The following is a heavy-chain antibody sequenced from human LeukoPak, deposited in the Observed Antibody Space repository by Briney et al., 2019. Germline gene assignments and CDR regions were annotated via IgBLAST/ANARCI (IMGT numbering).Heavy chain of an antibody. Sequence: GASVKVSCKASGYTFTSYDINWVRQATGQGLEWMGWMNPNSGHIGYAQKFQGRVTMTRNTSITTAYMELSSLRSEDTAVYYCARTHYYDSSGDNWFDPWGQGTLVTVSS. CDR1: GYTFTSYD. D-gene: IGHD3-22*01. V-gene: IGHV1-8*01. J-gene: IGHJ5*02. CDR3: ARTHYYDSSGDNWFDP. CDR2: MNPNSGHI.